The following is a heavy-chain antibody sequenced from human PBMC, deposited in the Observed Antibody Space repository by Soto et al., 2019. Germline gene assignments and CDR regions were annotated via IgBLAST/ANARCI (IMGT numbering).Heavy chain of an antibody. J-gene: IGHJ4*02. Sequence: HPGGSLRLSCAASGFTFSSYGMHWVRQAPGKGLEWVAVISYDGSNKYYADSVKGRFTISRDNSKNTLYLQMNSLRAEDTAVYYCAKDHRLGTTQYYFDYWGQGT. CDR2: ISYDGSNK. CDR3: AKDHRLGTTQYYFDY. V-gene: IGHV3-30*18. CDR1: GFTFSSYG. D-gene: IGHD1-26*01.